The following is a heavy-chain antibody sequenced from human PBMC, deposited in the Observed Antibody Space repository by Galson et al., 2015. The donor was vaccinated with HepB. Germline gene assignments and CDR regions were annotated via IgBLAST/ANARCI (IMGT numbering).Heavy chain of an antibody. V-gene: IGHV7-4-1*02. Sequence: SVKVSCKASGYSFDRNTINWVRLAPGQGLEWMGWINTNTGNPTYAQGFTGRFVFSLDTSVSTAYLQISSLKAEDTAEYYCARADGGGYYYVDYWGQGTLVTVSS. J-gene: IGHJ4*02. D-gene: IGHD2-21*01. CDR3: ARADGGGYYYVDY. CDR1: GYSFDRNT. CDR2: INTNTGNP.